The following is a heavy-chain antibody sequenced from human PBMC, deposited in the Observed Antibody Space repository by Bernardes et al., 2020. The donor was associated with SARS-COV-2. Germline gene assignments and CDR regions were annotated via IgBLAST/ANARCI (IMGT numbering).Heavy chain of an antibody. V-gene: IGHV4-59*01. J-gene: IGHJ4*02. Sequence: SETLSLTCTVSGGSISNYYWSWIRQPPGKGLEWIGYIYYSGSTTYNPSLKSRVTISEDTSKNQFSLKLTSVTAADTAVYYCARMGGSYEGDYWGQGTLVIVSS. D-gene: IGHD1-26*01. CDR3: ARMGGSYEGDY. CDR2: IYYSGST. CDR1: GGSISNYY.